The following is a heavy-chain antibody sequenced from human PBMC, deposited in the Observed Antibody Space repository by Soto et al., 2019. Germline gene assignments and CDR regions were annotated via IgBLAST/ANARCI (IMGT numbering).Heavy chain of an antibody. J-gene: IGHJ6*04. D-gene: IGHD3-3*01. Sequence: LRLSCAASGFTFSNAWMSWVRQAPGKGLEWVGRIKSKTDGGTTDYAAPVKGRFTISRDDSKDTLYLQMNSLKTEDTAVYYCTTGTEKADYDFWSAAPNNYGMDVWGEGTTVTVSS. CDR1: GFTFSNAW. CDR3: TTGTEKADYDFWSAAPNNYGMDV. CDR2: IKSKTDGGTT. V-gene: IGHV3-15*01.